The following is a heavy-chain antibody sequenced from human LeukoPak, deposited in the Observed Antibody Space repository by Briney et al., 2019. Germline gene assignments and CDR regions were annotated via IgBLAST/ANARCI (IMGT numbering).Heavy chain of an antibody. CDR3: ARDSSIYGSGSYDY. CDR1: GGSISSGGYY. Sequence: SETLSLTCTVSGGSISSGGYYWSWIRQHPGKGLEWIGYIYYSGSTYYNPSLKSRVTISVDTSKNQFSLKLSSVTAADTAVYYCARDSSIYGSGSYDYWGQGTLVTVSS. V-gene: IGHV4-31*03. D-gene: IGHD3-10*01. CDR2: IYYSGST. J-gene: IGHJ4*02.